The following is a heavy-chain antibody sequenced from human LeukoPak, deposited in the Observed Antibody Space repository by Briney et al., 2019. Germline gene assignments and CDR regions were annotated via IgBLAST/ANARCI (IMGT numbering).Heavy chain of an antibody. CDR1: GGSFSGYY. D-gene: IGHD4-17*01. V-gene: IGHV4-34*01. CDR2: INHSGST. CDR3: ARLPESGYGVSDY. Sequence: SETLSLTCAVYGGSFSGYYWSWIRQPPGKGLEWIGEINHSGSTNYNPSLKSRVTISVDTSKNQFSLKLSSVTAADTAVYYCARLPESGYGVSDYWGQGTLSPSPQ. J-gene: IGHJ4*02.